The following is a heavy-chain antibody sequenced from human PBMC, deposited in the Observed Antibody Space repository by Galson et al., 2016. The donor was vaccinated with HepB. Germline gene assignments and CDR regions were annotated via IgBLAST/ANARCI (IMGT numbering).Heavy chain of an antibody. Sequence: SLRLSCAASGFSFSIYAMSWVRQAPGKGLEWVGFIRRKAYGGTTEYAASVKGRFTISRDDSKSIAYLQMNSLKTEDTAVYYCTRGGWSRESYFDYWGQGTLVTVSS. V-gene: IGHV3-49*04. J-gene: IGHJ4*02. D-gene: IGHD1-26*01. CDR2: IRRKAYGGTT. CDR1: GFSFSIYA. CDR3: TRGGWSRESYFDY.